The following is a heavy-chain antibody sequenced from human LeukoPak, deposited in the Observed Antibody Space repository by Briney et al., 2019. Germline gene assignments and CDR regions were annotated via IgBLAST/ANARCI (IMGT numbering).Heavy chain of an antibody. Sequence: SETLSLICTVSGGSITTYYWSWIRQPPGKGLERIGYIYYSGSTNYNPSLKSRVTISVDTSKNQFSLKLSSVTAADTAVYYCARAGDSSGYPDWGQGTLVTVSS. CDR3: ARAGDSSGYPD. V-gene: IGHV4-59*08. D-gene: IGHD3-22*01. CDR1: GGSITTYY. J-gene: IGHJ4*02. CDR2: IYYSGST.